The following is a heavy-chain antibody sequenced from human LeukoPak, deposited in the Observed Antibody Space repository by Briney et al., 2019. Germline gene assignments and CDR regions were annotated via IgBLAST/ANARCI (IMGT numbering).Heavy chain of an antibody. CDR3: ARVTVGSSGWSLYHDAFDI. V-gene: IGHV7-4-1*02. Sequence: GASVRVSCKASGYTFTGYYMHWVRQAPGQGLEWMGWINTNTGNPTYAQGFTGRFVFSLDTSVSTAYLQISSLKAEDTAVYYCARVTVGSSGWSLYHDAFDIWGQGTMVTVSS. D-gene: IGHD6-19*01. CDR2: INTNTGNP. CDR1: GYTFTGYY. J-gene: IGHJ3*02.